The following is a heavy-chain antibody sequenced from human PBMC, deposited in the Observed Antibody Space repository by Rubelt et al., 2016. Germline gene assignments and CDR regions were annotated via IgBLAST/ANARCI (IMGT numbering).Heavy chain of an antibody. CDR3: AKEPAVAGRGFDY. CDR1: GFTVSTKY. D-gene: IGHD6-19*01. J-gene: IGHJ4*02. V-gene: IGHV3-66*01. CDR2: VYSGGGT. Sequence: EVQLVESGGGLVQPGGSLRLSCAVSGFTVSTKYMSWVRQAPGKGLEWVSAVYSGGGTYYADSVRGRFTISRDNSRNTLYLQMNSLGDEDTALYFCAKEPAVAGRGFDYWGQGTLVTVSS.